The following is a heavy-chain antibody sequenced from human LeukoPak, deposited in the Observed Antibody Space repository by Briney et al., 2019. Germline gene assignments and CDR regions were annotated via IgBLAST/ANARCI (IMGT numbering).Heavy chain of an antibody. CDR1: GGSFSGYY. V-gene: IGHV4-34*01. D-gene: IGHD6-19*01. Sequence: PSETLSLTCAVYGGSFSGYYWSWIRQPPGKGLEWIGEINHSGSTNYNPSLKSRVTISVDTSKNQFSLKLSSVTAADTAVYYCARGVKAVAARHGYYYYMDVWGKGTTVTVSS. CDR3: ARGVKAVAARHGYYYYMDV. CDR2: INHSGST. J-gene: IGHJ6*03.